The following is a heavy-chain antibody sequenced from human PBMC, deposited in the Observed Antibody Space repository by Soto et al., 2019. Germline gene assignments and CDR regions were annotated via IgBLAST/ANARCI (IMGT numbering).Heavy chain of an antibody. J-gene: IGHJ4*02. CDR2: IRSKTHSYAT. D-gene: IGHD1-26*01. CDR3: TRSGGSYSFGY. Sequence: VQLVESGGGLVQPGESLKLSCAASGFTLSGSAVHRVRQASGKGLEWVGRIRSKTHSYATEYIASVKGRFTMSRDDSNNTAYLQMNGLKTDDTAVYYCTRSGGSYSFGYWGQGTLVTVSS. V-gene: IGHV3-73*02. CDR1: GFTLSGSA.